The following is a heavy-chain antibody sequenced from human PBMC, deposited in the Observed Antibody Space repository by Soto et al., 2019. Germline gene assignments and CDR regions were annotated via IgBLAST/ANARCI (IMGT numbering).Heavy chain of an antibody. CDR3: ARDKFYDFWSGSLDY. V-gene: IGHV3-30-3*01. D-gene: IGHD3-3*01. CDR1: GFPFSSYS. J-gene: IGHJ4*02. Sequence: GGSLSLSCAASGFPFSSYSMHWVRQAPGKGLEWVAVISYDGSNKYYADSVKGRFTISRDNSKNTLYLQMNSLRAEDTAVYYCARDKFYDFWSGSLDYWGQGTLVTSPQ. CDR2: ISYDGSNK.